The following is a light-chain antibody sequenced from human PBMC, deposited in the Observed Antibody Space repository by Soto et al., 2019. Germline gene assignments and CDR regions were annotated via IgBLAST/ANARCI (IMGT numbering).Light chain of an antibody. Sequence: QSALTQPASVSGSPGQSITISCTGTSSDVGRYNYVSWYQQHPDKAPKLMISNVGDRPSGVSDRFSGSKSGNTASLTISGLQTEDEADYYCSSYTTTSTVVYGEGTKLTVL. CDR1: SSDVGRYNY. J-gene: IGLJ3*02. CDR2: NVG. V-gene: IGLV2-14*03. CDR3: SSYTTTSTVV.